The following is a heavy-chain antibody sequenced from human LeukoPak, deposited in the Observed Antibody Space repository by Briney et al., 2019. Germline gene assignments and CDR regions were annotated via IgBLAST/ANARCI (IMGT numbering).Heavy chain of an antibody. CDR1: GYTFTGYY. D-gene: IGHD2-15*01. Sequence: ASVKVSCKASGYTFTGYYMHWVRQAPGQGLEWMGWINPNSGGTNYAQKFQGRVTMTRDTSISTAYMELSRLRSDDTAVYYCARDLERVVVVAATQIGFDPWGQGTLVTVSS. V-gene: IGHV1-2*02. J-gene: IGHJ5*02. CDR3: ARDLERVVVVAATQIGFDP. CDR2: INPNSGGT.